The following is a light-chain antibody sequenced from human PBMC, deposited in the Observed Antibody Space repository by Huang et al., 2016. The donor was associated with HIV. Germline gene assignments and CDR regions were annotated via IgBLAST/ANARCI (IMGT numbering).Light chain of an antibody. Sequence: EIVLTQSPATLSLSPGERATLSCRASQSVSSYLAWYQHKPGQAPRLLIYDASNRATGIPARFSGSGSGTDFTLTISSLEPEDCAVYYCQQRSSWPGTFGQGTKVEVK. V-gene: IGKV3-11*01. CDR2: DAS. CDR1: QSVSSY. J-gene: IGKJ1*01. CDR3: QQRSSWPGT.